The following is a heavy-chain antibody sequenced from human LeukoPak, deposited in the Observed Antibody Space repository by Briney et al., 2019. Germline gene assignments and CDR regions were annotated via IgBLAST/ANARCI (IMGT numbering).Heavy chain of an antibody. J-gene: IGHJ4*02. V-gene: IGHV4-61*08. D-gene: IGHD6-13*01. CDR1: GGSISSGGYS. CDR2: IYYSGST. CDR3: ARGGRGIAPPGYFDN. Sequence: SETLSLTCAVSGGSISSGGYSWSWIRQPPGKGLEWIGYIYYSGSTNYNPSLKSRVTISVDTSKNQFSLKLSSVTAADTAVYYCARGGRGIAPPGYFDNWGPGTLVTASS.